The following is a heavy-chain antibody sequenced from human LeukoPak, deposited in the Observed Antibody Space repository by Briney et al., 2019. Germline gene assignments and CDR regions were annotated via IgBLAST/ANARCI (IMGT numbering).Heavy chain of an antibody. CDR2: IYYSGSI. CDR1: GGSISSYY. J-gene: IGHJ3*02. CDR3: ARHERDASLDHALDI. V-gene: IGHV4-59*08. Sequence: SETLSLTCAVSGGSISSYYWSWIRQPPGKGLEWIGYIYYSGSINYNPSLKSRVTISVDTSKNQFSLKLSSVTAADTAVYYCARHERDASLDHALDIWGQGTMVTASS. D-gene: IGHD5-24*01.